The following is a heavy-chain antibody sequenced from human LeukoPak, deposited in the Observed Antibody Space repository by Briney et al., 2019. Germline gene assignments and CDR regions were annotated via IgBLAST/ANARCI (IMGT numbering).Heavy chain of an antibody. V-gene: IGHV4-61*02. CDR2: ISSTGRT. Sequence: PSQTLSLTCTVSGASISSDTYFWSWIRQPAGKGLEWIGRISSTGRTDYNPSLTSRVTISIDTSKNQFSMNLNSVTAADTAVYYCAKGAGPPWFDPWGRGTLVTVSS. CDR3: AKGAGPPWFDP. CDR1: GASISSDTYF. D-gene: IGHD6-19*01. J-gene: IGHJ5*02.